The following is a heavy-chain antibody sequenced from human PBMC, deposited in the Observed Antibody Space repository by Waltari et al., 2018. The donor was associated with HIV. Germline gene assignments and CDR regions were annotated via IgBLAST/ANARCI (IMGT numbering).Heavy chain of an antibody. D-gene: IGHD6-19*01. V-gene: IGHV3-21*01. J-gene: IGHJ4*02. Sequence: EVQLVESGGGLVKPGGSLRLSCAASGVTFSSYTMNWVRQAPGKGLEWVSSISGSSSYIYYADSVKGRFTISRDNAKNSPYLQMNSLRAEDTAVYYCAKELAVAGRDYWGQGSLVTVSS. CDR1: GVTFSSYT. CDR3: AKELAVAGRDY. CDR2: ISGSSSYI.